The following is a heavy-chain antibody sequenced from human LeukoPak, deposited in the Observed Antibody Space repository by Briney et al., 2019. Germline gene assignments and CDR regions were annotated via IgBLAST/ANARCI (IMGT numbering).Heavy chain of an antibody. Sequence: SGGSLRLSCAASGFTFSSYSMNWVRQAPGKGLEWVSSISSTGNYIYYADSVKGRFTISRDNARNSLFLQMNSLRADDTAVYYCARDRLPINWFDPWGQGTLVTVSS. V-gene: IGHV3-21*01. D-gene: IGHD4-11*01. J-gene: IGHJ5*02. CDR1: GFTFSSYS. CDR2: ISSTGNYI. CDR3: ARDRLPINWFDP.